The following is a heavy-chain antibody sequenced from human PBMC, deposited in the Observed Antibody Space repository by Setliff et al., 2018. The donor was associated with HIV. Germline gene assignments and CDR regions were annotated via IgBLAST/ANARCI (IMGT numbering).Heavy chain of an antibody. V-gene: IGHV4-31*03. CDR3: ATSPAGEILGSRPFYFDY. Sequence: TLSLTCTVSGDSINSGNYYWSWTRQHPGKGLEWIGYIYYSGSTYYSPSLKSRVTISEDTSKNQFSLKMRSVTAADTAVYYCATSPAGEILGSRPFYFDYWGQGTLVTVSS. J-gene: IGHJ4*02. CDR2: IYYSGST. CDR1: GDSINSGNYY. D-gene: IGHD3-10*01.